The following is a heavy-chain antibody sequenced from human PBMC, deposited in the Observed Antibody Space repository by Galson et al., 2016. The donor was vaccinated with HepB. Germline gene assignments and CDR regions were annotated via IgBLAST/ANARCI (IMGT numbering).Heavy chain of an antibody. D-gene: IGHD3-22*01. V-gene: IGHV3-21*01. CDR2: ISNDNTYI. CDR1: GFTFNSYR. Sequence: SLRLSCAASGFTFNSYRMNWVRQAPGKGLEWVSYISNDNTYIYYADSVKGRFTVSRDNAKNSLYLQMNSLRAEDTAGYYCARGYYYDVDLRDYYLDYWGQGTLVTVSS. J-gene: IGHJ4*02. CDR3: ARGYYYDVDLRDYYLDY.